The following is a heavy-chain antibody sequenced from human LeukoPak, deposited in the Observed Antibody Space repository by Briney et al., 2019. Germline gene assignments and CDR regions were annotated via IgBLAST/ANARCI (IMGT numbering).Heavy chain of an antibody. J-gene: IGHJ4*02. CDR1: GFTFSSYG. Sequence: GGSLRLSCAASGFTFSSYGMHWVRQAPGKGLEWVAVISYDGSNKYYADSVKGRFTISRDNSKNTLYLQMNSLRAEDTAVYYCARDRLYCSSTSCYGVYYFDYWGQGTLVTVSS. V-gene: IGHV3-30*03. CDR2: ISYDGSNK. CDR3: ARDRLYCSSTSCYGVYYFDY. D-gene: IGHD2-2*01.